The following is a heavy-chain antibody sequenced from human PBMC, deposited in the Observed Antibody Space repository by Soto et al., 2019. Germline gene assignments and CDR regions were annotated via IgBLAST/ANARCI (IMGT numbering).Heavy chain of an antibody. Sequence: SETLSLTCAVSGGSISSSNWWSWVRQPPGKGLEWIGEIYHSGSTNFNPSFQGQVTISADKSISTAYLQWSSLKASDTAMYYCARLPHHYFDYWGQGALVTVSS. V-gene: IGHV4-4*02. CDR3: ARLPHHYFDY. CDR2: IYHSGST. J-gene: IGHJ4*02. CDR1: GGSISSSNW.